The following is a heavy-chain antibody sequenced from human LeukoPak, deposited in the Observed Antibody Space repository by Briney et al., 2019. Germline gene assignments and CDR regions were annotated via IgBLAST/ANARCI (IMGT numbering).Heavy chain of an antibody. Sequence: SQTLSLTCTVSGGSISSGGNYWSWLRQLPGKGLEWIGYIYYVGSTNYNPSLKSRLSMSVDTSKNQFSLSLTSVTAADTAVYYCARVEVIGSTRYFDYWGQGAMVSVSS. CDR2: IYYVGST. CDR3: ARVEVIGSTRYFDY. V-gene: IGHV4-31*03. D-gene: IGHD3-16*02. CDR1: GGSISSGGNY. J-gene: IGHJ4*02.